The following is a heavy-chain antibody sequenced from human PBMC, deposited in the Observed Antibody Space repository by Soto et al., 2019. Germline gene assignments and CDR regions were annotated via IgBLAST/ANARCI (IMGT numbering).Heavy chain of an antibody. J-gene: IGHJ6*02. D-gene: IGHD5-18*01. Sequence: XETLSLTCSVAGCSISSSNWWSWVRQPPGKGLEWIGEIYHSGSTNYNPSLKSRVTISVDKSKNQFSLKLSSVTAADTAVYYCARVGYSSHGMDLRGQGPTVTSP. V-gene: IGHV4-4*02. CDR3: ARVGYSSHGMDL. CDR2: IYHSGST. CDR1: GCSISSSNW.